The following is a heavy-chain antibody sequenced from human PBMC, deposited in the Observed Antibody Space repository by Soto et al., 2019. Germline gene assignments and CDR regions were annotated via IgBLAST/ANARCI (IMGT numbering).Heavy chain of an antibody. CDR3: AKEPRTAVYAAATRFDP. D-gene: IGHD2-8*01. CDR1: GGTFSIYS. CDR2: IIPIFGTA. V-gene: IGHV1-69*13. J-gene: IGHJ5*02. Sequence: GASVKVSCKASGGTFSIYSISWVRQAPGQGLEWMGGIIPIFGTANYAQKFQGRVTITADESTSTAYMELSSLRSEDTAVYFCAKEPRTAVYAAATRFDPWGRGTLVTLSS.